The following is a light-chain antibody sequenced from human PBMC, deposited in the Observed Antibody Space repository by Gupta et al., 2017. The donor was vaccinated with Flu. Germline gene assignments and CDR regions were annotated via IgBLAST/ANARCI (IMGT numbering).Light chain of an antibody. V-gene: IGKV3-15*01. CDR3: QQYNNWWT. CDR1: QSVSSN. Sequence: ETVMTQSPATLSLSPGERATLSCRASQSVSSNLAWYQQKPGQAPRLLIYGASTRATGIPARFSGSGSGTEFTLTISSLQSEDFAVYYCQQYNNWWTFGQGTKVEIK. J-gene: IGKJ1*01. CDR2: GAS.